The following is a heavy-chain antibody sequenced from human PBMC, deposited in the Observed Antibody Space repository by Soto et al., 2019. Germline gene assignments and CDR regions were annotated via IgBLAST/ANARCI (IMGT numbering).Heavy chain of an antibody. CDR3: ARALYYYDNSGLAY. V-gene: IGHV1-18*01. D-gene: IGHD3-22*01. CDR1: GYTFTSYG. Sequence: QVRLEQSGAEVKKTGASVRVSCKASGYTFTSYGIRWVRQAPGQGLEWMGWINIYSDDANYAQRFQDRVTMTRDTSTNTVYMEMRSLRSDDTAVYYCARALYYYDNSGLAYWGQGTLVTVSS. CDR2: INIYSDDA. J-gene: IGHJ4*02.